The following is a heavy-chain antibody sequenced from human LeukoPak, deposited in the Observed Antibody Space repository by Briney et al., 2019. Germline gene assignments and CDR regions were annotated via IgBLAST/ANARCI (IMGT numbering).Heavy chain of an antibody. V-gene: IGHV4-34*01. CDR2: IHYTGGT. J-gene: IGHJ4*02. Sequence: SETLSLTCAVYGGSISGYYWSWIRQPPGKGLEWVEEIHYTGGTSYNPSLKSRATISIDTSKNQLSLKLSSVTAADTAVYYCARGNILSGYCFDFWGQGALVTVSS. CDR1: GGSISGYY. CDR3: ARGNILSGYCFDF. D-gene: IGHD3-9*01.